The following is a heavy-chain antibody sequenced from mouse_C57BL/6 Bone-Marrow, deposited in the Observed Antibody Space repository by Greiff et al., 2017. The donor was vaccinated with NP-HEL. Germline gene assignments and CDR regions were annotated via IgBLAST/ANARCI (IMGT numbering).Heavy chain of an antibody. CDR2: IWTGGGT. CDR1: GFSLTSYA. Sequence: VMLVESGPGLVAPSQSLSITCTVSGFSLTSYAISWVRQPPGKGLEWLGVIWTGGGTNYNSALKSRLSISKDNSKSQVFLKMNSLQTDDTARYYCARNNYYGSSYDYYAMDYWGQGTSVTVSS. V-gene: IGHV2-9-1*01. J-gene: IGHJ4*01. D-gene: IGHD1-1*01. CDR3: ARNNYYGSSYDYYAMDY.